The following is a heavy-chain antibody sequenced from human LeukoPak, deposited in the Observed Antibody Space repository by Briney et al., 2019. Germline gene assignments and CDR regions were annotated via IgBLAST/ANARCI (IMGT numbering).Heavy chain of an antibody. Sequence: SETLSLTCTVSGYSISSGYYWGWIRQPPGKGLEWIGSIYHSGSTYYNPSLKSRVTISVDTSKNQFSLKLSSVTAADMAVYYCARDYNWNYVDWGQGTLVTVSS. J-gene: IGHJ4*02. CDR2: IYHSGST. V-gene: IGHV4-38-2*02. D-gene: IGHD1-7*01. CDR3: ARDYNWNYVD. CDR1: GYSISSGYY.